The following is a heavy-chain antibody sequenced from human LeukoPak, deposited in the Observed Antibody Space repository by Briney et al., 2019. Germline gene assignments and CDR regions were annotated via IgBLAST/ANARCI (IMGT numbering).Heavy chain of an antibody. CDR1: GYTFTSYG. CDR3: ARGDGYAGFGEYFDY. D-gene: IGHD5-24*01. J-gene: IGHJ4*02. V-gene: IGHV1-18*01. Sequence: ASVKVSCKASGYTFTSYGISWMRQAPGQGLEWIGWISGYNGHTNYAQKLQGRVTMTTDTSTSTAYMELRSLRSDDTAVYYCARGDGYAGFGEYFDYWGQETLVTVSS. CDR2: ISGYNGHT.